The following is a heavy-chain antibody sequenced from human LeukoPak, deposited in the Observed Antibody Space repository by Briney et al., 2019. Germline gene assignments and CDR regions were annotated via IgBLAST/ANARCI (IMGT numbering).Heavy chain of an antibody. J-gene: IGHJ4*02. V-gene: IGHV3-23*01. CDR3: AKDAQDYYDILTVPG. CDR1: GFTFSSYA. Sequence: PGGSLRLSCAAPGFTFSSYAMSWVRQAPGKGLEWVSAISGSGGSTYYADSVKGRFTISRDNSKNTLYLQMNSLRAEDTAVYYCAKDAQDYYDILTVPGWGQGTLVTVSS. CDR2: ISGSGGST. D-gene: IGHD3-9*01.